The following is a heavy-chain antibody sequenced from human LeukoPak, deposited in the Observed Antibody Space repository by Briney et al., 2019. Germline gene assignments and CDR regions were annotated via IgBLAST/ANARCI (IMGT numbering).Heavy chain of an antibody. CDR2: INPSGGST. CDR1: GYTFTSYY. Sequence: ASVKVSCKASGYTFTSYYMHWVRQAPGQGLEWMGIINPSGGSTSYAQKFQGRVTMTRDMSTSTVYMELSSLRSEDTAVYYCARDLEKSGYGDYRPYYYMDVWGKGTTVTVSS. J-gene: IGHJ6*03. V-gene: IGHV1-46*01. CDR3: ARDLEKSGYGDYRPYYYMDV. D-gene: IGHD4-17*01.